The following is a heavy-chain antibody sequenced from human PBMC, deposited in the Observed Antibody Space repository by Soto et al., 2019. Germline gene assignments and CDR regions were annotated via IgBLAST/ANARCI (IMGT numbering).Heavy chain of an antibody. D-gene: IGHD3-10*01. Sequence: EVQLVESGGGLVQPGGSLRLSCAAAGFTVSSNYISWVRQAPGKGLEWVSVIYSGGSTYYADSVRGRFTIARDNSKNAVYLQMSSVRSEDTAVHYCARDPYSSGSLYDGDYWGQGTVVTVSS. CDR1: GFTVSSNY. CDR3: ARDPYSSGSLYDGDY. CDR2: IYSGGST. V-gene: IGHV3-66*01. J-gene: IGHJ4*02.